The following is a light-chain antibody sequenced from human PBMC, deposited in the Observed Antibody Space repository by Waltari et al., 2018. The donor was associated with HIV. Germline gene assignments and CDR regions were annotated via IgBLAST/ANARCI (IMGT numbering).Light chain of an antibody. CDR1: SSDVGSYNV. CDR3: CSYTGSTTWV. V-gene: IGLV2-23*01. Sequence: QSALTQPASVSGSPGQSITISCTGTSSDVGSYNVVSWYQQHPGKAPKLMIYEDNKRPSGVSNRFPGSKSGNTASLTISGLQAEDEADYYCCSYTGSTTWVFGGGTKLTVL. CDR2: EDN. J-gene: IGLJ3*02.